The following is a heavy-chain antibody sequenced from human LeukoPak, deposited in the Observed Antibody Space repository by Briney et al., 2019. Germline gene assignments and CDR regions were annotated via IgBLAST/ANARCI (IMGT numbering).Heavy chain of an antibody. V-gene: IGHV5-51*01. CDR2: IQPGDSDT. CDR1: GYSFTSHW. D-gene: IGHD3-10*01. J-gene: IGHJ3*02. CDR3: ARPSGYYGSGSHDNDAFDI. Sequence: GESLKISCQGSGYSFTSHWIGWVRQMPGKGLEWMGVIQPGDSDTRYSPSFQGQVTISADKSISTAYLQWSSLTASDTAMYYCARPSGYYGSGSHDNDAFDIWGQGTMVTVSS.